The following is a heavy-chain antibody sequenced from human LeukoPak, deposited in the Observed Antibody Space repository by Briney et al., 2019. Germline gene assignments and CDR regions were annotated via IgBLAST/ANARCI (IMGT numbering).Heavy chain of an antibody. Sequence: GESLKISCKGSGYRFTSYWIGWVRQMPGKGLEWMGIIYPGDSDTRYSPSFQGQVTISADKSISTAYLQWSSLKASDTAMYYCARPGGYSGSFHYFDYWGQGTLVTVSS. V-gene: IGHV5-51*01. CDR2: IYPGDSDT. CDR1: GYRFTSYW. D-gene: IGHD1-26*01. CDR3: ARPGGYSGSFHYFDY. J-gene: IGHJ4*02.